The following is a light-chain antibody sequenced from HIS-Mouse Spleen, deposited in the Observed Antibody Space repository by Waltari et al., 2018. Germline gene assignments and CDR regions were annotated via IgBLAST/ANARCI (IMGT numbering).Light chain of an antibody. Sequence: QSALTQPASVSGSPGQATPIPCTGTSSDVGSYNLVSWYQQHPGKAPKPMIYEGSKRPSGVSNRFSGSKSGNTASLTISGLQAEDEADYYCCSYAGSSTLVFGGGTKLTVL. V-gene: IGLV2-23*01. J-gene: IGLJ2*01. CDR1: SSDVGSYNL. CDR3: CSYAGSSTLV. CDR2: EGS.